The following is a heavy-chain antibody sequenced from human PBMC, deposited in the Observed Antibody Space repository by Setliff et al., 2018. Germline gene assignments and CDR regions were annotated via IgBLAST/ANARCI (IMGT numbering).Heavy chain of an antibody. CDR1: GGSISSGSYY. J-gene: IGHJ4*02. V-gene: IGHV4-61*09. Sequence: TLSLTCTVSGGSISSGSYYWRWIRQPAGKGLEWIGHIYTSGSTNYNPSLKSRVTISVDTSKNQFSLKLSSVTAADTAVYYCASYRQDVNYWGQGTLVTVSS. CDR2: IYTSGST. CDR3: ASYRQDVNY. D-gene: IGHD4-4*01.